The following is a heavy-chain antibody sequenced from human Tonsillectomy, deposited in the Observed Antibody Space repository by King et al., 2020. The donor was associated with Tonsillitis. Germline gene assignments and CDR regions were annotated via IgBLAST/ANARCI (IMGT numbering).Heavy chain of an antibody. CDR3: ARIPPYDYVEALGAFDI. J-gene: IGHJ3*02. Sequence: VTLQESGPVLVKPTETLTLTCTVSGFSLSNARMGVSWIRQPPGKALEWLAHIFSNDEKSYSTSLKSRLTISKDTSKSQVVLTMTNMDPVDTATYYFARIPPYDYVEALGAFDIWGQGTMVTVSS. CDR2: IFSNDEK. D-gene: IGHD3-16*01. CDR1: GFSLSNARMG. V-gene: IGHV2-26*01.